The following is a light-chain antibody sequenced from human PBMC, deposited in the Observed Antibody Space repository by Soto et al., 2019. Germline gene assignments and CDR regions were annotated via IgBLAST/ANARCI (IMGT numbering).Light chain of an antibody. Sequence: EIVMTQSPATLSVSPGERATLSCRASQSVYSMLAWYQQKPGQAPRLLIYDASTRATGIPASFSGSGSGTEFTLTISSLQSQDFAVYYCQQYNNWPPWTFGQGTKVEIK. V-gene: IGKV3-15*01. J-gene: IGKJ1*01. CDR2: DAS. CDR1: QSVYSM. CDR3: QQYNNWPPWT.